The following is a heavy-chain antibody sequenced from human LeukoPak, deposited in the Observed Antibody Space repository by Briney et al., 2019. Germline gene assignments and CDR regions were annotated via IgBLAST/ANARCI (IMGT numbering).Heavy chain of an antibody. CDR1: GGSISSHY. V-gene: IGHV4-59*11. J-gene: IGHJ4*02. CDR2: IYYSGST. Sequence: SETLSLTCTVSGGSISSHYWSWIRQPPGKGLEWIGYIYYSGSTNYNPSLKSRVTISVDTSKNQFSLKLSSVTAADTAVYYCARGDSSGWYPLPWVYWGQGTLVTVSS. CDR3: ARGDSSGWYPLPWVY. D-gene: IGHD6-19*01.